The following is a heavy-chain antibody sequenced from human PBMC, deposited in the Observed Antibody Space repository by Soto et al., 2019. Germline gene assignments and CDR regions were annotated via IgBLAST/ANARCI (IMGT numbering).Heavy chain of an antibody. J-gene: IGHJ6*02. Sequence: ASVKVSCKASGYTFTSYGISWVRQAPGQGLEWTGWISAYNGNTNYAQKLQGRVTMTTDTSTSTAYMELRSLRSDDTAVYYCARDLKRRNIVVVPAAQYYYYGMDVWGQGTTVTVSS. V-gene: IGHV1-18*04. D-gene: IGHD2-2*01. CDR2: ISAYNGNT. CDR1: GYTFTSYG. CDR3: ARDLKRRNIVVVPAAQYYYYGMDV.